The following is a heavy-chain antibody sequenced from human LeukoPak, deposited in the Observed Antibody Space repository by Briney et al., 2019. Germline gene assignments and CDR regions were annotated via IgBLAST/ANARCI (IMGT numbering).Heavy chain of an antibody. J-gene: IGHJ4*02. CDR2: IKEDGSEK. CDR3: ARARYGDF. Sequence: GGSLRLSCAASGFTFRDYWMTWVRQAPGKGLEWVANIKEDGSEKNYADSVKGRFTTSRDNSKNSVYLQMNRLRGEDTAVYYCARARYGDFWGQGNRVTVSS. CDR1: GFTFRDYW. V-gene: IGHV3-7*01. D-gene: IGHD1-14*01.